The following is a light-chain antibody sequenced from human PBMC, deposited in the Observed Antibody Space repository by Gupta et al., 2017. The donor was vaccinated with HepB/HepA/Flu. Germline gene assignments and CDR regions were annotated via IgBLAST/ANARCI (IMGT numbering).Light chain of an antibody. J-gene: IGKJ2*01. V-gene: IGKV3-11*01. CDR1: QSVSSY. CDR2: DAS. CDR3: QQRSNWPPYT. Sequence: DIVLTQSPATPSLSPGERATLSCRASQSVSSYLAWYQQKPGQAPRLLIYDASNRATGIPARFSDSGYGTDFTLTISSLEPEDFAVYYCQQRSNWPPYTFGQGTKMEIK.